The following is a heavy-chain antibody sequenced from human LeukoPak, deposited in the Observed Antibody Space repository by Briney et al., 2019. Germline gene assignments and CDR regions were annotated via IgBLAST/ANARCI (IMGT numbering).Heavy chain of an antibody. CDR2: ISYDGSNK. J-gene: IGHJ4*02. CDR1: GFTFSNYG. Sequence: GGSLRLSCAASGFTFSNYGIHWVRQAPGKGLEWVAFISYDGSNKFYADSVKGRFTVSRDNSKNTLYLELNSLRAEDTAVYYCARTGNYYGSGSYYNPFDYWGQGTLVTISS. V-gene: IGHV3-30*03. CDR3: ARTGNYYGSGSYYNPFDY. D-gene: IGHD3-10*01.